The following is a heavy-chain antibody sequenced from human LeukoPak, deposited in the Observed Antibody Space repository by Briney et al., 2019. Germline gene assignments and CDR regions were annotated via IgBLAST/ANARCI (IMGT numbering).Heavy chain of an antibody. Sequence: SETLSLTCTVSGGSITTSSYYWGWIRQPPGKGLEWIGYIYYSGSTNYNPSLKSRVTISVDTSKNQFSLKLSSVTAADTAVYYCARGSEGSGSYYPYYYYYMDVWGKGTTVTVSS. CDR3: ARGSEGSGSYYPYYYYYMDV. D-gene: IGHD3-10*01. V-gene: IGHV4-61*05. J-gene: IGHJ6*03. CDR1: GGSITTSSYY. CDR2: IYYSGST.